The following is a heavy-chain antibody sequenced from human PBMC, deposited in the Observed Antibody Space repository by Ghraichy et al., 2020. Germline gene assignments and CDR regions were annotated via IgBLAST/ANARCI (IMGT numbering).Heavy chain of an antibody. D-gene: IGHD6-13*01. J-gene: IGHJ6*02. V-gene: IGHV3-13*01. CDR2: IGTAGDT. Sequence: GESLNISCAASGFTFSSYDMHWVRQATGKGLEWVSAIGTAGDTYYPGSVKGRFTISRENAKNSLYLQMNSLRAGDTAVYYCARARDRYSSSWYGPDGMDVWGQGTTVTVSS. CDR3: ARARDRYSSSWYGPDGMDV. CDR1: GFTFSSYD.